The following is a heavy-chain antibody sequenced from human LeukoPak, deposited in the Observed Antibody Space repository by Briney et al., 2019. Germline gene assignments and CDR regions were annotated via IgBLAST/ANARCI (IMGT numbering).Heavy chain of an antibody. J-gene: IGHJ4*02. CDR1: GGSISSGGYS. D-gene: IGHD5-18*01. CDR3: ARVERGYSYGYAYY. CDR2: IYHSGST. Sequence: SETLSLTCAVSGGSISSGGYSWSWIRQPPGKGLEWIGYIYHSGSTNFNPSLKSRATISLDKSKNQFSLKLSSVTAADTAVYYCARVERGYSYGYAYYWGQGTLVTVSS. V-gene: IGHV4-30-2*01.